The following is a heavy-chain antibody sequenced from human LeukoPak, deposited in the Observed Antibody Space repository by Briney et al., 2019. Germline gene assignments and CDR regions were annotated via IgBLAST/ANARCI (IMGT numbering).Heavy chain of an antibody. CDR3: ARGDSSGYYFNPIDC. D-gene: IGHD3-22*01. V-gene: IGHV4-38-2*01. Sequence: SETLSLTCAVSGYSISSGYYWGWIRQPPGKGLEWIGSIYHSGSTYYNPSFKSRVTTSVDTSKNQFSLKLSSVTAADTAVYYCARGDSSGYYFNPIDCWGPGTLVTVSS. CDR1: GYSISSGYY. J-gene: IGHJ4*02. CDR2: IYHSGST.